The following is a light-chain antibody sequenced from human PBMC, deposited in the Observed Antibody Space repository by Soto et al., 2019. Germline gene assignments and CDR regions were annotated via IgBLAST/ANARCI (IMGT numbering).Light chain of an antibody. CDR1: QSVNSNY. V-gene: IGKV3-20*01. J-gene: IGKJ4*01. CDR2: GAS. Sequence: EIVLTQSPDMRSVSPGESATVSCLASQSVNSNYLAWYQQHPGQPPRLLIYGASSRATGIPDRFSGSGSGTDFTLTISRLEPEDFAVYDCQQYGSSPFTVGGGTKVDIK. CDR3: QQYGSSPFT.